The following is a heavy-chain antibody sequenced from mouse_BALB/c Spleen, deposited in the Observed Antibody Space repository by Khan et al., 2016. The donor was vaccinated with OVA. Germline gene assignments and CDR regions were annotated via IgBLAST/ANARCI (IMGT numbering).Heavy chain of an antibody. CDR3: ARSLIYYYGSSPY. J-gene: IGHJ3*01. CDR1: GYSITSDYA. V-gene: IGHV3-2*02. CDR2: ISYSGST. Sequence: EVKLEESGPGLVKPSQSLSLTCTVTGYSITSDYAWNWIRQFPGNKLEWMGYISYSGSTSYNPSLKSRISITRDTSKNQFFLQLNSVTTEDTATYYCARSLIYYYGSSPYWGQGTLVTVSA. D-gene: IGHD1-1*01.